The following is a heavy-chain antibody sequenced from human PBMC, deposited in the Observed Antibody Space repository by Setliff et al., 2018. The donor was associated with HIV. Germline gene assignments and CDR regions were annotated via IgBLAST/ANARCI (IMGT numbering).Heavy chain of an antibody. CDR2: FDPEDGET. CDR1: EYTLSEVS. D-gene: IGHD3-22*01. J-gene: IGHJ4*02. V-gene: IGHV1-24*01. CDR3: AKISVYVSSGYLAYYFDD. Sequence: ASVKVSCKVSEYTLSEVSMHWVRQAPGKGLEWMGGFDPEDGETIYAQKFQGRVTMTEDTSTDTAYMELSSLRSEDTAVYYCAKISVYVSSGYLAYYFDDWGQGTLVTVSS.